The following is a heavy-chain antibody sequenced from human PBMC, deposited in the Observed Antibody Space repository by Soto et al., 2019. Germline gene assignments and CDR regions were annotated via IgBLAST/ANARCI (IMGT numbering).Heavy chain of an antibody. V-gene: IGHV4-34*01. CDR1: GGSVSGYY. J-gene: IGHJ4*02. D-gene: IGHD3-10*01. Sequence: QVQLQQWGAGLLKPSETLSLTCAVYGGSVSGYYWSWIRQPPGKGLEWIGEINHSGSTNYNPSLKSRVTISVDTSKNQFSLNLSAVTAADTAVYYCARAPVGSGFYYWGQGTMVTVSS. CDR2: INHSGST. CDR3: ARAPVGSGFYY.